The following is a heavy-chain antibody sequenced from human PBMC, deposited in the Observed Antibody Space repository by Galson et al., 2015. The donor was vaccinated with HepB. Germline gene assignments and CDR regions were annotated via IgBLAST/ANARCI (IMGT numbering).Heavy chain of an antibody. Sequence: SVKVSCKASGGTFSSYAISWVRQAPGQGLEWMGGIIPIFGTANYAQKFQGRVTITADESTSTAYMELSSLRSEDTAVYYCASPPRDYYYGMDVWGQGTTVTVSS. CDR2: IIPIFGTA. CDR1: GGTFSSYA. CDR3: ASPPRDYYYGMDV. J-gene: IGHJ6*02. V-gene: IGHV1-69*13.